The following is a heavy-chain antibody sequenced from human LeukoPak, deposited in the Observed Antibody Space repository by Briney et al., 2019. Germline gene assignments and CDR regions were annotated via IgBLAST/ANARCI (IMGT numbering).Heavy chain of an antibody. Sequence: GSLRLSCAASGFTFSSYEMNWVRQAPGKGLEWVSYISSSGSTIYYADSVKGRFTISRDNAKNSLYLQMNSLRAEDTAVYYCARGGDYGDYQRTYYFDYWGQGTLVTVSS. J-gene: IGHJ4*02. V-gene: IGHV3-48*03. CDR2: ISSSGSTI. CDR3: ARGGDYGDYQRTYYFDY. CDR1: GFTFSSYE. D-gene: IGHD4-17*01.